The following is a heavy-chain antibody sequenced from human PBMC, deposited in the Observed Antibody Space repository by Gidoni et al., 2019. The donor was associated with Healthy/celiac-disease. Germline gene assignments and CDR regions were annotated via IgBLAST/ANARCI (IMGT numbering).Heavy chain of an antibody. CDR2: IWYDGSNK. CDR3: ARDGGLWFGEHGMDV. D-gene: IGHD3-10*01. J-gene: IGHJ6*02. Sequence: QVQLLESGGGVVQPGRSLRPYCAASGFTFSSYGMHWVRKGPGQGLEWVAVIWYDGSNKYYADSVKGRFTISRDNSKNTLYLQMNSLRAEDTAVYYCARDGGLWFGEHGMDVWGQGTTVTVSS. V-gene: IGHV3-33*01. CDR1: GFTFSSYG.